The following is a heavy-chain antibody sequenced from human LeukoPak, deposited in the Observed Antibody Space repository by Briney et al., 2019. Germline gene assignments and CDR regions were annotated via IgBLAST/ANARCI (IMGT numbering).Heavy chain of an antibody. CDR2: IKQDGSEK. CDR3: ARSPYGQQQLVHHDY. J-gene: IGHJ4*02. Sequence: GGSLRLSCAASGFTFSSYWMSWVRQAPGKGLEWVANIKQDGSEKYYVDSVKGRFTISRDNAKNSLYLQMNSLRAEDTAVYYCARSPYGQQQLVHHDYWGQGTLVTVSS. V-gene: IGHV3-7*01. CDR1: GFTFSSYW. D-gene: IGHD6-13*01.